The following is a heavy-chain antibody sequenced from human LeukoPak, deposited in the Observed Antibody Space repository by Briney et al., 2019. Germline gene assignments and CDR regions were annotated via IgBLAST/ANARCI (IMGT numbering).Heavy chain of an antibody. CDR3: ARGVTDFWSGYYDY. CDR2: ISSSSSTI. Sequence: PGRSLRLSCAASGFTFSSYSMNWVRQAPGKGLEWVSYISSSSSTIYYANSVKGRFTISRDNAKNSLYLQMNSLRAEDTAVYYCARGVTDFWSGYYDYWGQGTLVTVSS. CDR1: GFTFSSYS. J-gene: IGHJ4*02. V-gene: IGHV3-48*01. D-gene: IGHD3-3*01.